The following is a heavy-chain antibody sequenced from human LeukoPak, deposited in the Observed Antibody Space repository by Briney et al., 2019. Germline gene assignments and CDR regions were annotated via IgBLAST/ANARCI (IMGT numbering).Heavy chain of an antibody. V-gene: IGHV3-15*01. CDR1: GFTFSNAW. J-gene: IGHJ3*02. CDR2: IKSKTDGGTT. Sequence: GGSLRLSCAASGFTFSNAWMSWVRQAPGKGLEWVGRIKSKTDGGTTDYAAPVKGRFTISRDDSKNTLYLQMNSLKTEDTAVYYCTTDATQQLTHQYDAFDIWGQGTMVTVSS. D-gene: IGHD6-13*01. CDR3: TTDATQQLTHQYDAFDI.